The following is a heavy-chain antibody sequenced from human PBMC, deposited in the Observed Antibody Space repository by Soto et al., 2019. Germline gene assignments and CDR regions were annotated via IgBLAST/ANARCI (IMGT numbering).Heavy chain of an antibody. CDR2: IYYSGST. V-gene: IGHV4-61*01. CDR3: ARVLFGRGNWFDP. J-gene: IGHJ5*02. CDR1: GGSVSSGSYY. D-gene: IGHD3-3*01. Sequence: SETLSLTCTVSGGSVSSGSYYWSWIRQPPGKGLEWIGYIYYSGSTNHNPSLKSRVTISVDTSKNQISLKLRSVTAADTAVYYCARVLFGRGNWFDPWGQGTLVTVSS.